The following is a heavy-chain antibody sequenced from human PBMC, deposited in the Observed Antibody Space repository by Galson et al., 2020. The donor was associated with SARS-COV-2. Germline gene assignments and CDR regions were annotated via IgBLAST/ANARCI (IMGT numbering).Heavy chain of an antibody. D-gene: IGHD1-1*01. Sequence: SVKVSCKVSGYTLTELSMHWVRQAPGQGLEWMGGIIPIFGTANYAQKFQGRVTITADESTSTAYMELSSLRSEDTAVYYCARGFNWNGLLFDYWGQGTLVTVSS. J-gene: IGHJ4*02. CDR2: IIPIFGTA. V-gene: IGHV1-69*13. CDR1: GYTLTELS. CDR3: ARGFNWNGLLFDY.